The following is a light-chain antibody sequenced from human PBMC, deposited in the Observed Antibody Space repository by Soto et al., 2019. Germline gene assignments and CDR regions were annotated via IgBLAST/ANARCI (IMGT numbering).Light chain of an antibody. Sequence: DIQMTQSPSSLSASVGDRVTITCRASQSISSYLNWYQQKPGKAPKLLIYAASSLQSGVPSRFSGSGSGTDITLTISSLQPEDFATYYCQQSYSTPCFGQGTKLEIK. V-gene: IGKV1-39*01. CDR2: AAS. J-gene: IGKJ2*03. CDR1: QSISSY. CDR3: QQSYSTPC.